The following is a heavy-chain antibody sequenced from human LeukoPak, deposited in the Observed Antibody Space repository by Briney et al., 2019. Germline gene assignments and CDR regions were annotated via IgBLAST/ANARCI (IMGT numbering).Heavy chain of an antibody. CDR3: TRRSVAGTFDY. CDR1: GYTFTSYD. CDR2: MNPSGGHT. Sequence: GASVKVSCKASGYTFTSYDINWVRQATGQGPEWMGWMNPSGGHTNYAQSLQGRVTITRKTSPSTAYMDLSSLRSEDTAVYYCTRRSVAGTFDYWGQGTLVTVSS. D-gene: IGHD6-19*01. J-gene: IGHJ4*02. V-gene: IGHV1-8*01.